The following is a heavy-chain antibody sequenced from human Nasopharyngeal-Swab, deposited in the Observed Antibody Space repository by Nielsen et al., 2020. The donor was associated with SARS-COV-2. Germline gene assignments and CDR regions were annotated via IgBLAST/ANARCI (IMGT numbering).Heavy chain of an antibody. CDR2: ISASGDAQ. Sequence: GESLKISCAASEFLFSSSAMSWVRQAPGKGLEWLSAISASGDAQYYADSVKGRFTISRDNSKNTLYLQMNSLRAEDTAVYYCARVSGRLRYFDWLLSLDYWGQGTLVTVSS. CDR3: ARVSGRLRYFDWLLSLDY. J-gene: IGHJ4*02. CDR1: EFLFSSSA. V-gene: IGHV3-23*01. D-gene: IGHD3-9*01.